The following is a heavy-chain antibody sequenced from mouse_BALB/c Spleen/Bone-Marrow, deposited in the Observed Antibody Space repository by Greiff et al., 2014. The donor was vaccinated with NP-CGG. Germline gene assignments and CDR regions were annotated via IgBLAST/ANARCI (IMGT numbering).Heavy chain of an antibody. CDR1: GYTFTSYW. Sequence: VKLMESGAELVKPGASVKMSCKASGYTFTSYWMHWVKQRPGQGLEWIGTIDPSDSYTSYNQKFKGKATLTVDTSSSTAYMQLSSLTSEDSAVYYCTRNDYDGFAYWGQGTLVTVSA. J-gene: IGHJ3*01. CDR3: TRNDYDGFAY. D-gene: IGHD2-4*01. CDR2: IDPSDSYT. V-gene: IGHV1S127*01.